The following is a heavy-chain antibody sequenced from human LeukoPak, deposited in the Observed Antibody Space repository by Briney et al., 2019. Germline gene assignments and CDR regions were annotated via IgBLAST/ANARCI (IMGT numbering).Heavy chain of an antibody. Sequence: ASVKVSCTASGYTFTGCYMHWVRQAPGQGLEWMGWINPNSGGTNYAQKFQGRVTMTRDTSISTAYMELSRLRSDDTAVYYCAWREVSSGSYYAPWGQGTLVTVSS. CDR1: GYTFTGCY. V-gene: IGHV1-2*02. CDR3: AWREVSSGSYYAP. J-gene: IGHJ5*02. CDR2: INPNSGGT. D-gene: IGHD1-26*01.